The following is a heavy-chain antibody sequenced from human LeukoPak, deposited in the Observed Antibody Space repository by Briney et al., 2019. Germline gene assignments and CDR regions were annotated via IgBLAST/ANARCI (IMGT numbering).Heavy chain of an antibody. CDR1: GFTFSSYA. CDR2: ISYDGSNK. V-gene: IGHV3-30-3*01. D-gene: IGHD3-22*01. Sequence: GGSLRLSCAASGFTFSSYAMHWVRQAPGKGLEWVAVISYDGSNKYYADSVKGRFTISRDNSKNTLYLQMNSLRAEDTAVYYCARGQSYDSSGYYIFDYWGQGTLVTASS. J-gene: IGHJ4*02. CDR3: ARGQSYDSSGYYIFDY.